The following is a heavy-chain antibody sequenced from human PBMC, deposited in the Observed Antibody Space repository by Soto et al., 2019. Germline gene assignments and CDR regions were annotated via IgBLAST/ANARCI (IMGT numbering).Heavy chain of an antibody. CDR1: GYSFTSYW. CDR2: IHPGDSNT. Sequence: PGESLKISCKGSGYSFTSYWIVWVRQMPGKGLEWMGIIHPGDSNTRYSPSFQGQVTISADKSISTAYLQWSSLKASDTAMYYCAARHCSGGSCYHLYFEYWGQGTLVTVSS. CDR3: AARHCSGGSCYHLYFEY. J-gene: IGHJ4*02. D-gene: IGHD2-15*01. V-gene: IGHV5-51*01.